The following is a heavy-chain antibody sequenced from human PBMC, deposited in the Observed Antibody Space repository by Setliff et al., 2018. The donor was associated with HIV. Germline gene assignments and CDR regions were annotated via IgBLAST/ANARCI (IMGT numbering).Heavy chain of an antibody. J-gene: IGHJ6*02. Sequence: SETLSLTCSVSGGSINNYYWSWIRQPPGKGLEWLGYIYYSGHTNYNPSFKSRVTISLDTSKNQISLGVNSVTAAETAMYYFAGVGPMIEVGANYFYYYSFDVWGQGATVTVSS. D-gene: IGHD3-22*01. V-gene: IGHV4-59*01. CDR2: IYYSGHT. CDR1: GGSINNYY. CDR3: AGVGPMIEVGANYFYYYSFDV.